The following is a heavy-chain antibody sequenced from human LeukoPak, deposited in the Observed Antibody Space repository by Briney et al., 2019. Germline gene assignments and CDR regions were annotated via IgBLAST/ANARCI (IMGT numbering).Heavy chain of an antibody. CDR1: GFTVSSNY. CDR3: AGRGDYGDYIFDY. J-gene: IGHJ4*02. CDR2: IYSGGST. Sequence: GGSLRLSCAASGFTVSSNYMSWVRQAPGKGLEWVSVIYSGGSTYYADSVKGRFTISRDNSKNTLYLQMNSLRAEDTAVYYCAGRGDYGDYIFDYWGQGTLVTVSS. D-gene: IGHD4-17*01. V-gene: IGHV3-53*01.